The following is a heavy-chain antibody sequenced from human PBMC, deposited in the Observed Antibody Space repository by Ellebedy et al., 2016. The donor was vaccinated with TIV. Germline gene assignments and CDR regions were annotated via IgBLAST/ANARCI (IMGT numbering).Heavy chain of an antibody. D-gene: IGHD1-7*01. CDR2: ISSSSSYI. J-gene: IGHJ4*02. CDR1: GFTFSSYS. V-gene: IGHV3-21*01. CDR3: ARDWGGGWNYGFGY. Sequence: GESLKISXAASGFTFSSYSMNWVRQAPGKGLEWVSSISSSSSYIYYADSVEGRFTISRDNAKNSLYLQMNSLRAEDTAVYYCARDWGGGWNYGFGYWGQGTLVTVSS.